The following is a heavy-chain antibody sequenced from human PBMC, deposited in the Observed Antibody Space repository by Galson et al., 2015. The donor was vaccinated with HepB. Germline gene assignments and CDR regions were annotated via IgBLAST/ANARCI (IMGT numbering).Heavy chain of an antibody. CDR3: ARGPPPYCSGGSCYWFDP. CDR2: IIPILGIA. J-gene: IGHJ5*02. D-gene: IGHD2-15*01. Sequence: SVKVSCKASGGTFSSYAISWVRQAPGQGLEWMGRIIPILGIANYAQRFQGRVTITADKSTSTAYMELSSLRSEDTAVYYCARGPPPYCSGGSCYWFDPWGQGTLVTVSS. V-gene: IGHV1-69*04. CDR1: GGTFSSYA.